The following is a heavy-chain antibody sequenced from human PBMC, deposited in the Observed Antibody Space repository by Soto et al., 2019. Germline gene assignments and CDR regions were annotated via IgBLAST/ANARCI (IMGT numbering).Heavy chain of an antibody. J-gene: IGHJ4*02. CDR3: VRGQYYFDY. CDR1: GFPFTTYG. V-gene: IGHV3-30*03. Sequence: QVQLVESGGGVVQPGRSLRLSCAASGFPFTTYGMHWVREGPGKGLEWVAVISYDGSNKYYADSVKGRFTISRDNSKNTSYLQMNSLTPEYTALYYCVRGQYYFDYRGQGTLVTVSS. CDR2: ISYDGSNK.